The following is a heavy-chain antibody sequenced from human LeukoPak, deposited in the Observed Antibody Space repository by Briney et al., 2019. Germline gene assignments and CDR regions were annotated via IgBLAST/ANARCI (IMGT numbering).Heavy chain of an antibody. CDR2: IYHSGST. D-gene: IGHD6-13*01. CDR1: GYSISSGYY. V-gene: IGHV4-38-2*02. J-gene: IGHJ4*02. Sequence: PSETLSLTCTVSGYSISSGYYWGWIRQPPGKGLEWIGSIYHSGSTYYNPSLKSRVTISVDTSRNQFSLKLSSVTAADTAVYYCARGSGGIAAAGGAFDYWGQGTLVTVSS. CDR3: ARGSGGIAAAGGAFDY.